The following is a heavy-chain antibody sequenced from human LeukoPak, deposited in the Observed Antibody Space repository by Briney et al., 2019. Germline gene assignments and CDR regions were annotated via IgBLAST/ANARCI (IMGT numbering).Heavy chain of an antibody. Sequence: GGSLRLSCAASGFIFSSYAMSWVRQAPGKGLEWVSTISGSGGSTNYADSVKGRFTISRDNSKNTLYLQMNSLRAEDTAVYYCAKGSADFCGDFYYYFDCWGQGTLVTVSS. CDR2: ISGSGGST. J-gene: IGHJ4*02. V-gene: IGHV3-23*01. CDR3: AKGSADFCGDFYYYFDC. D-gene: IGHD3-3*01. CDR1: GFIFSSYA.